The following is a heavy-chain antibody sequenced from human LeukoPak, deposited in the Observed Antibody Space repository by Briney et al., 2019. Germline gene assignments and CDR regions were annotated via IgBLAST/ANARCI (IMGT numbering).Heavy chain of an antibody. V-gene: IGHV3-7*01. CDR3: AKGDKMLTWRRTYNRFDP. J-gene: IGHJ5*02. D-gene: IGHD3-16*01. CDR1: GFSFSSYW. CDR2: IKQDGSEM. Sequence: GGSLRLSCAASGFSFSSYWMDWVRQAPGKGLEWVANIKQDGSEMYYVDSVKGRFTISRDNTKNSLFLQMSSLRAEDTAVYFCAKGDKMLTWRRTYNRFDPWGQGTLVTVSS.